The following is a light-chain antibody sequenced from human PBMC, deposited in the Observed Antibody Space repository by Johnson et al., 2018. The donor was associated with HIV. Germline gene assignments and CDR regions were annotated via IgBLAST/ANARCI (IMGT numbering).Light chain of an antibody. CDR3: GTWDSSLSAHFV. J-gene: IGLJ1*01. V-gene: IGLV1-51*02. CDR2: EKN. Sequence: QSVLTQPPSVSAAPGQKVTISCSGSTSNIGNNYVSWYQQLPGTAPKLLIYEKNKRPSGIPDRFSASKSGTSATLVITGLHTVDEADYYCGTWDSSLSAHFVFGTGTKVTVL. CDR1: TSNIGNNY.